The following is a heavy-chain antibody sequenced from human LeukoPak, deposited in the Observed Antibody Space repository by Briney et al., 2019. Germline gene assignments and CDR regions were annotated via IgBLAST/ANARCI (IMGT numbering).Heavy chain of an antibody. Sequence: SETLSLTCTVSGGSISNYYWSWIRQPAGKGLEWIGRIYTSGSTSYNPSLKSRVTMSVDTSKSQFSLKLSSVTAADTAVYYCSRGGRYNYNSVAYFDPWGQGTLVTVSS. J-gene: IGHJ5*02. D-gene: IGHD1-1*01. CDR1: GGSISNYY. CDR3: SRGGRYNYNSVAYFDP. CDR2: IYTSGST. V-gene: IGHV4-4*07.